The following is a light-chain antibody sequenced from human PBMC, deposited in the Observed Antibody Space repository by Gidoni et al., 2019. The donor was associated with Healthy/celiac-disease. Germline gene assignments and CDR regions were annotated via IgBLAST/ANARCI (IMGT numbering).Light chain of an antibody. CDR2: AAS. CDR1: QGISSY. CDR3: QQLNSYPVT. V-gene: IGKV1-9*01. J-gene: IGKJ5*01. Sequence: DIQLTQSPSFLSASVGDRVTITCRASQGISSYLDWYQQKPGIAPKLLIYAASTLQSGVPSRFSGSGSGTEFTLTISSLQPEDFATYYCQQLNSYPVTFGQGTRLEIK.